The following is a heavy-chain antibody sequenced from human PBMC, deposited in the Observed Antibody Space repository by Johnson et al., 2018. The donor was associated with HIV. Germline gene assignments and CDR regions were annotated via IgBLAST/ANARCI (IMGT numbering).Heavy chain of an antibody. CDR1: GFTFSDYY. J-gene: IGHJ3*02. D-gene: IGHD3-10*01. V-gene: IGHV3-11*04. CDR3: ARVGGSWMLDAFDI. CDR2: ISSSGTIV. Sequence: VQLVESGGGLVKPGGSLRLSCAASGFTFSDYYMSWIRQAPGKGLEWVSYISSSGTIVYYADSVKGRFTISRDNAKNSLSLQINSLRADDTAVYYCARVGGSWMLDAFDIWGQGTKVTVSS.